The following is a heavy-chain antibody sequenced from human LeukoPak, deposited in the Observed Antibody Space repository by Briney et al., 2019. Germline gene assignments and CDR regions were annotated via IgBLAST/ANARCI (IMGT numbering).Heavy chain of an antibody. CDR3: VYYYGSGSTY. J-gene: IGHJ4*02. CDR2: IYYSGST. CDR1: GGSISSSSYY. V-gene: IGHV4-39*01. Sequence: PSETLSLTCTVSGGSISSSSYYWGWIRQPPGKGLEWIGSIYYSGSTYYNPSLKSRVTISVDTSKNQFSLKLSSVTAADTAVYYCVYYYGSGSTYWGQGTLVTVSS. D-gene: IGHD3-10*01.